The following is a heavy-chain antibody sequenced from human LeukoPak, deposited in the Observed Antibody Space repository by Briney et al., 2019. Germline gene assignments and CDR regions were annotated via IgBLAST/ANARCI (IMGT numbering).Heavy chain of an antibody. J-gene: IGHJ2*01. V-gene: IGHV3-23*01. CDR2: ITGSSTWT. D-gene: IGHD7-27*01. CDR1: GFTFGTYA. Sequence: PGGSLRLSCEASGFTFGTYAMTWVRQAPGKGLEWVSGITGSSTWTYYADSVRGRFTISRDNSKNTLHLQMNNLTADDTAIYYCARELGSLGTGYFDLWGRGTLVTVSS. CDR3: ARELGSLGTGYFDL.